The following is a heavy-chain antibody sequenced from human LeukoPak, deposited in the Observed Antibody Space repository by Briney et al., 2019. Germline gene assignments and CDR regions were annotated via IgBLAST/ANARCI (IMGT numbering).Heavy chain of an antibody. D-gene: IGHD3-22*01. J-gene: IGHJ6*02. V-gene: IGHV3-15*01. CDR1: GFTFSNAW. CDR3: TTVNPDSSGYYRRYYYYGMDV. Sequence: GGSLRLSCAASGFTFSNAWMSWVRQAPGKGLEWVGRINSKTDGGTTDYAAPVKGRFTISRDDSKNTLYLQMNSLKTEDTAVYYCTTVNPDSSGYYRRYYYYGMDVWGQGTTVTVSS. CDR2: INSKTDGGTT.